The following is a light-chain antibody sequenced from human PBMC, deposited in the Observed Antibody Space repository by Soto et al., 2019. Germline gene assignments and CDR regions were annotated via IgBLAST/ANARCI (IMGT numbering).Light chain of an antibody. CDR3: QQYNSYRWT. Sequence: DIQVTQSPPTLSASVGDRVTITCRASQTISSWLAWYQQKPGKAPKLLIYKASTLKSGVPSRFSGSGSGTEFTLTISSLQPDDFATYYCQQYNSYRWTFGQGTKVDIK. CDR2: KAS. J-gene: IGKJ1*01. V-gene: IGKV1-5*03. CDR1: QTISSW.